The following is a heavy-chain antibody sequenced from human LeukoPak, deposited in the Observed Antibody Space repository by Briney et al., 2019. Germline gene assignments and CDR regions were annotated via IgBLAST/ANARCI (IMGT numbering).Heavy chain of an antibody. CDR2: INPNSGGT. CDR3: ARGPITMVRGVIFNWFDP. D-gene: IGHD3-10*01. CDR1: GYTFTGDY. J-gene: IGHJ5*02. V-gene: IGHV1-2*06. Sequence: ASVKVSCKASGYTFTGDYMHWVRQAPGQGLEWMGRINPNSGGTNYVQKFQGRVTMTRETSISTAYMELSRLRSDDTAVYYCARGPITMVRGVIFNWFDPWGQGTLVTVSS.